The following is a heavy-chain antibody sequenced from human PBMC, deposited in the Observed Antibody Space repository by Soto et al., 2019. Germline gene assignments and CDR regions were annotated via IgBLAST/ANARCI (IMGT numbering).Heavy chain of an antibody. Sequence: SETLSLTCTVSGGSISSGGYYWSWIRQHPGKGLEWIGYIYYSGSTYYNPSLKSRVTISVDTSKNQFSLKLSSVTAADTAVYYCARGGYSSSHDYWGQGTLVTVSS. D-gene: IGHD6-6*01. J-gene: IGHJ4*02. CDR3: ARGGYSSSHDY. CDR2: IYYSGST. CDR1: GGSISSGGYY. V-gene: IGHV4-31*03.